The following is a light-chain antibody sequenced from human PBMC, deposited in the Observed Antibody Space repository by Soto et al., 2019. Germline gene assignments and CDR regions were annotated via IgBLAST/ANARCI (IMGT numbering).Light chain of an antibody. Sequence: DIQMTQSPSSLSASVGDRVTITCRASQSISNYLNWYQQKPGKAPELLIYAASSLQSGVPSRFSGSGSGTDFTLTISSLQPEDFATYYCQQSYSTLPYTFGQGTKVDIK. J-gene: IGKJ2*01. CDR3: QQSYSTLPYT. CDR2: AAS. V-gene: IGKV1-39*01. CDR1: QSISNY.